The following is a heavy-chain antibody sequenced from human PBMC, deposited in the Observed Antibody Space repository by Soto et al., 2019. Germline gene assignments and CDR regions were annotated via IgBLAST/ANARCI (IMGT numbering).Heavy chain of an antibody. V-gene: IGHV3-72*01. J-gene: IGHJ4*02. CDR1: WFIFSDHY. D-gene: IGHD2-8*01. CDR3: ARLMGTSFDL. Sequence: PLRLCCAASWFIFSDHYMDWVRQAPGQGLEWVGRARNKVNGYTIAYAASVKGRFTISRDDSKNSLYLQMNSLKTEDTAVYFCARLMGTSFDLWGQGTLVTVSS. CDR2: ARNKVNGYTI.